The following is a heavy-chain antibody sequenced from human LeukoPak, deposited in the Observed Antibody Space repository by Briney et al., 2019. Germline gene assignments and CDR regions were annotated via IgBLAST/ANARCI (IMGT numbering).Heavy chain of an antibody. V-gene: IGHV4-59*01. D-gene: IGHD1-14*01. Sequence: PSETLSLTCTVSGGSISSYYWSWIRQPPGMGLEWIGYIYDSGSTKYNPSLKSRVTISVDTSKNQFSLRLNSVTAADTAVYYCARSRPTIHHFDPWGQGTLVTVSS. CDR1: GGSISSYY. CDR2: IYDSGST. CDR3: ARSRPTIHHFDP. J-gene: IGHJ5*02.